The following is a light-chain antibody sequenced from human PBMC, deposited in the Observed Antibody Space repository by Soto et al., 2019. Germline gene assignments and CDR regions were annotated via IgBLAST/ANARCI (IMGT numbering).Light chain of an antibody. CDR2: DVS. Sequence: DIQMTQSPSSLSASVGDRVTITCQASQDITLYLNWYQHKPAKAPNLLIHDVSTLETGVPARFSGRGSGTTFTLTIINLQPEDVATYYCQQYDSRPNTFGQGTK. CDR1: QDITLY. V-gene: IGKV1-33*01. CDR3: QQYDSRPNT. J-gene: IGKJ2*01.